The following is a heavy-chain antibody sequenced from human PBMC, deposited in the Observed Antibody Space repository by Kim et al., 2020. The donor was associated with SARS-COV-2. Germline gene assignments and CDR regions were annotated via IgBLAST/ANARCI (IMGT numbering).Heavy chain of an antibody. V-gene: IGHV3-53*01. CDR3: ASALRRGYYYDSSGYHKPTPFDY. CDR2: IYSGGST. Sequence: GGSLRLSCAASGFTVSSNYMSWVRQAPGKGLEWVSVIYSGGSTYYADSVKGRFTISRDNSKNTLYLQMNSLRAEDTAVYYCASALRRGYYYDSSGYHKPTPFDYWGQGTLVTVSS. D-gene: IGHD3-22*01. J-gene: IGHJ4*02. CDR1: GFTVSSNY.